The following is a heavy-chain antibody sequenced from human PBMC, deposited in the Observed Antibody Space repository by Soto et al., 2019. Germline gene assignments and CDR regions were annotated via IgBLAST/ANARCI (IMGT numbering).Heavy chain of an antibody. CDR3: ARDSPLLGSGSYYSDY. CDR1: GGTFSSYT. D-gene: IGHD3-10*01. J-gene: IGHJ4*02. CDR2: IIPNLGIA. Sequence: QVQLVQSGAEVKKPGSSVKVSCKASGGTFSSYTISWVRQAPGQGLEWMGRIIPNLGIAKYAQKFQGRVTITADKSTSTAYMDLSSLRSEDTAVYYCARDSPLLGSGSYYSDYWGQGTLVTVSS. V-gene: IGHV1-69*08.